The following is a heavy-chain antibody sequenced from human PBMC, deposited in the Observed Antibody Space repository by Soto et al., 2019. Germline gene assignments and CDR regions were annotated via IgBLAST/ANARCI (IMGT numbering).Heavy chain of an antibody. CDR2: IYYSGGT. J-gene: IGHJ5*02. CDR1: GGSISSSSYY. CDR3: ASQRANWFDP. Sequence: ETLSLTCTVSGGSISSSSYYWGWIRQPPGKGLEWIGSIYYSGGTYYNPSLKSRVTISVDTSKNQFSLKLSSVTAADTAVYYCASQRANWFDPWGQGTLVTVSS. V-gene: IGHV4-39*01.